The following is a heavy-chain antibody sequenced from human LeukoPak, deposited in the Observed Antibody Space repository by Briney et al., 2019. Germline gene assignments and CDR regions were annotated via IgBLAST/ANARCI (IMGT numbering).Heavy chain of an antibody. CDR1: GYTFTSYG. J-gene: IGHJ5*02. CDR3: ARDAYITIFGVATGGFDP. CDR2: ISAYNGNT. D-gene: IGHD3-3*01. Sequence: ASVTVSCKASGYTFTSYGISWVRQAPGQGLEWMGWISAYNGNTNYAQKLQGRVTMTTDTSTSTAYMELRSLRSDDTAVYYCARDAYITIFGVATGGFDPWGQGTLVTVSS. V-gene: IGHV1-18*01.